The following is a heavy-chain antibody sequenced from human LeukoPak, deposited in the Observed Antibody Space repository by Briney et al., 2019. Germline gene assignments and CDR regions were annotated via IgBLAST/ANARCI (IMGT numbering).Heavy chain of an antibody. V-gene: IGHV5-51*01. CDR3: ARSRYGGPKAYIVVVPAAPIDY. D-gene: IGHD2-2*01. CDR2: IYPGDSDT. CDR1: GYSFTSYW. J-gene: IGHJ4*02. Sequence: GESLKISCKGSGYSFTSYWIGWVRQMPGKGLEWMGIIYPGDSDTRYSPSFQGQVTISADKSISTAYLQWSSLKASDTAMYYCARSRYGGPKAYIVVVPAAPIDYWGQGTLVTVSS.